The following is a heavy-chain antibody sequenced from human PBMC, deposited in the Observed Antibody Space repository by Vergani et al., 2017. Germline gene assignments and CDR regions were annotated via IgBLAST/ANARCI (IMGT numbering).Heavy chain of an antibody. J-gene: IGHJ3*02. CDR3: AREGGYDYVWGSYNSADAFDI. CDR1: GYTFTSYY. D-gene: IGHD3-16*01. Sequence: QVQLVQSGAEVKKPGASVKVSCKASGYTFTSYYMHWVRQAPGQGLEWMGIINPSGGSTRYAQKFQGRVTMTRDTSTSTVYMELSSLRSEDTAVYYCAREGGYDYVWGSYNSADAFDIWGQGTMVTVSS. CDR2: INPSGGST. V-gene: IGHV1-46*03.